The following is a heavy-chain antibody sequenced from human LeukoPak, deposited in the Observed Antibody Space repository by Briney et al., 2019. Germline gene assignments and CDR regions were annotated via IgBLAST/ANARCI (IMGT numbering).Heavy chain of an antibody. Sequence: GGSLRLSCAASGFTFSSYGMSWVRQAPGKGLEWVSSVTGSGSRTYYADSVKGRFTISRDNSKNTLYLQMNSLRAEDTAGYYCAAGLPRFGESENDYWGQGTLVTVSS. CDR1: GFTFSSYG. D-gene: IGHD3-10*01. CDR3: AAGLPRFGESENDY. J-gene: IGHJ4*02. CDR2: VTGSGSRT. V-gene: IGHV3-23*01.